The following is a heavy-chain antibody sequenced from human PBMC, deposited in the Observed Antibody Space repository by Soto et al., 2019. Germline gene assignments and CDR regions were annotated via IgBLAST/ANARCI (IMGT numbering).Heavy chain of an antibody. V-gene: IGHV3-74*01. J-gene: IGHJ4*02. CDR2: IYFDGSNT. CDR1: GCTCSSSW. Sequence: GGWLRLSGAPGGCTCSSSWMHWVRQAPGKGLVCVSHIYFDGSNTQYAGSVRGRFTISRDNPKNTLYLQMNSLRADDTPVYYCIRGEGYILSTWAQGTLVTVSS. D-gene: IGHD6-13*01. CDR3: IRGEGYILST.